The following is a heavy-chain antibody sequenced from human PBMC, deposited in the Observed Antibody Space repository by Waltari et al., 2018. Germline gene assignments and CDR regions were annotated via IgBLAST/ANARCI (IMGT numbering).Heavy chain of an antibody. CDR2: ISGSGGST. J-gene: IGHJ5*02. Sequence: EVQLLESGGCLVQPGGSLRLSCAASGFTFSSYAMSWVRPAPGKGLEWVSAISGSGGSTYYADSVKGRFTISRDNSKNTLYLQMNSLRAEDTAVYYCAKGYSGYDRGLDWFDPWGQGTLVTVSS. V-gene: IGHV3-23*01. D-gene: IGHD5-12*01. CDR1: GFTFSSYA. CDR3: AKGYSGYDRGLDWFDP.